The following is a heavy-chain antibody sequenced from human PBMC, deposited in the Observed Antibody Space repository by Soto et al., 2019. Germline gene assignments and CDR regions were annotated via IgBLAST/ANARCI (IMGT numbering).Heavy chain of an antibody. J-gene: IGHJ6*02. CDR3: ARAESGSYYYYHYGMDV. V-gene: IGHV1-2*02. Sequence: ASVKVSCKASGYTFTGYYMHWVRQAPGQGLEWMGWINPNSGDTNYAQKLQGRVTMTTDTSISTAYMELRSLRSDDTAVYYCARAESGSYYYYHYGMDVWGQGTTVTVSS. CDR1: GYTFTGYY. D-gene: IGHD1-26*01. CDR2: INPNSGDT.